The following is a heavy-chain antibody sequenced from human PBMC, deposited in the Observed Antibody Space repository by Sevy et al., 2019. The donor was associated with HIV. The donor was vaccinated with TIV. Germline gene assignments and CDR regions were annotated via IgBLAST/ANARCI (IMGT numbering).Heavy chain of an antibody. D-gene: IGHD3-9*01. J-gene: IGHJ5*02. CDR2: IKQGGSET. Sequence: GESLKTSCAASGFTFGDYWLTWVRQVPGKGLEWVANIKQGGSETYYADSVKGRFSISRDNAKNSLYLQMNSLRAEDTAVYYCARCQPDNYYHDGAVYYGLLFDHGGQGALVTVSS. V-gene: IGHV3-7*01. CDR3: ARCQPDNYYHDGAVYYGLLFDH. CDR1: GFTFGDYW.